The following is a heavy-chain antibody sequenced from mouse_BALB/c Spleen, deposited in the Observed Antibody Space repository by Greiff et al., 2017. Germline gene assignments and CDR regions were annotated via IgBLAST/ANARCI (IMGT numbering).Heavy chain of an antibody. CDR3: ARPDYYGSSPFAY. Sequence: VQLQQSGAELVKPGASVKLSCTASGFNIKDTYMHWVKQRPEQGLEWIGRIDPANGNTKDDPKFQGKATITADTSSNTAYLQLSSLTSEDTAVYYCARPDYYGSSPFAYWGQGTLVTVSA. D-gene: IGHD1-1*01. J-gene: IGHJ3*01. CDR1: GFNIKDTY. CDR2: IDPANGNT. V-gene: IGHV14-3*02.